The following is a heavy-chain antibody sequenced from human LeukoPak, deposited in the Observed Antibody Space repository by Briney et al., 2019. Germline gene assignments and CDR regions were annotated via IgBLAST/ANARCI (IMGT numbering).Heavy chain of an antibody. CDR2: ISYDGSNK. CDR3: AKDSPLGLRLDHRDGVWYGMDV. Sequence: GGSLRLSCAASGFTFSSYAMHWVRQAPGKGLEWVAVISYDGSNKYYADSVKGRFTISRDNAKNSLYLQMNSLRPEDTALYYCAKDSPLGLRLDHRDGVWYGMDVWGQGTTVTVSS. CDR1: GFTFSSYA. D-gene: IGHD3-16*01. V-gene: IGHV3-30-3*01. J-gene: IGHJ6*01.